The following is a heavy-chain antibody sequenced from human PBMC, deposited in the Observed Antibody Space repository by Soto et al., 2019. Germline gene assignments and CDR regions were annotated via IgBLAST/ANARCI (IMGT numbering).Heavy chain of an antibody. CDR3: ARRGGGVVLAATTPFDY. D-gene: IGHD2-15*01. Sequence: QVPLQESGPRLLRPSGTLSLTCTVSSGSITSANWWSWVRQPPGRGLEWIGEIYHSGSTNYNLSLKSRATLSVDKSKHQSSLSLSSVTAADTAIYYCARRGGGVVLAATTPFDYWGQGTLVTVSS. CDR2: IYHSGST. CDR1: SGSITSANW. V-gene: IGHV4-4*02. J-gene: IGHJ4*02.